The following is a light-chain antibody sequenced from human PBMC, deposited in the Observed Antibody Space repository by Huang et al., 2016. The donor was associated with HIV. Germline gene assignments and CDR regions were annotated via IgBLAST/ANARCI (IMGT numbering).Light chain of an antibody. V-gene: IGKV4-1*01. CDR3: QQYYTSPQT. CDR1: QSVLSSATNKNY. CDR2: WAS. Sequence: DIVMTQSPDSLAVSLGEAATLPCRSSQSVLSSATNKNYLAWFQQKSGQSPKLLLFWASTREAGVPYRFSASGSGTHFTLTINNVKTEDVAIYYCQQYYTSPQTFGPGTRLEI. J-gene: IGKJ1*01.